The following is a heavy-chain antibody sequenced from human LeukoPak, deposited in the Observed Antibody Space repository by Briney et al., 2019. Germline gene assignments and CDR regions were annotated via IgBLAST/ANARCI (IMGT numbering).Heavy chain of an antibody. CDR2: INPSGGST. J-gene: IGHJ5*02. CDR1: GYTFTSYY. Sequence: ASVKVSCKASGYTFTSYYMHWVRQAPGQGLEWMGIINPSGGSTSYAQKFQGRVTMTRDTSTSTVYMELSSLRSEDTAVYYCASPPRRSPGSDWFDPWRQGPLLTVSS. CDR3: ASPPRRSPGSDWFDP. V-gene: IGHV1-46*01.